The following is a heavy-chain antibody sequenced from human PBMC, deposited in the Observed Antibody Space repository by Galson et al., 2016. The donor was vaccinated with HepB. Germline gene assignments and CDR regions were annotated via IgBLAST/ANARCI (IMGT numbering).Heavy chain of an antibody. J-gene: IGHJ6*02. D-gene: IGHD4-17*01. CDR3: VTESDSGLWGRENSYYGMDV. CDR1: GFTFDDYA. Sequence: SLRLSCAASGFTFDDYAMHWVRQVPGKGLEWVSGISWHSGNIGYADSVKGRFTISRDNAKNTLYLQMNSLRGDDTALDYCVTESDSGLWGRENSYYGMDVWGQGTTVTVSS. CDR2: ISWHSGNI. V-gene: IGHV3-9*01.